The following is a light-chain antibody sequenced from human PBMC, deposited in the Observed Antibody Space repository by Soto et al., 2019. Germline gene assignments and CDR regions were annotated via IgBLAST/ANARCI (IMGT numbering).Light chain of an antibody. Sequence: EIVMTQSPATLSVSPGERATLSCRASQSVSSNLAWYQQKPGQAPRLLIYGASTRATGITARFSGSGSGTEFTLTISSLQSEEFAVYYCHQYDNWPKTFGQGTRLEIK. CDR1: QSVSSN. CDR2: GAS. V-gene: IGKV3-15*01. J-gene: IGKJ5*01. CDR3: HQYDNWPKT.